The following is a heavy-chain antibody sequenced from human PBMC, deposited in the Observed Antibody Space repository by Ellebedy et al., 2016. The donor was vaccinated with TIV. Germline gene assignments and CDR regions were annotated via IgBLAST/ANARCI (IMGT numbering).Heavy chain of an antibody. D-gene: IGHD2/OR15-2a*01. J-gene: IGHJ6*02. CDR3: ARERGASMASYYYYGMDV. CDR2: INPNSGGT. V-gene: IGHV1-2*02. Sequence: AASVKVSCKASGYTFTAYYMHWVRQAPGQGLEWMGWINPNSGGTNLPQKFQGRVTMTRDRSISTAYMELSRLRSDDTAVYYCARERGASMASYYYYGMDVWGQGTTVTVSS. CDR1: GYTFTAYY.